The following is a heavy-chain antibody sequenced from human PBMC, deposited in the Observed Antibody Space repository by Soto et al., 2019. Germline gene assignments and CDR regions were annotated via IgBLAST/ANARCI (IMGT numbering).Heavy chain of an antibody. Sequence: QLQLQESGPGLVKPSETLSLTCSVSGVSISNTSYYWGWIRQPPGKGLEWVGTIYFSGSTFYNPSLKSRVTISIDTSRNQFSLRLRSVTAADTAVYYCARHGSYWGQGTLVTVSS. CDR2: IYFSGST. CDR1: GVSISNTSYY. J-gene: IGHJ4*02. CDR3: ARHGSY. V-gene: IGHV4-39*01.